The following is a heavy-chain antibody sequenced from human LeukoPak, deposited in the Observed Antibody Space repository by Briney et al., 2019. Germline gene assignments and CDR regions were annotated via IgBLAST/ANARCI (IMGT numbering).Heavy chain of an antibody. D-gene: IGHD3-10*01. CDR1: GGSIGSSSYY. CDR2: IYYSGTT. CDR3: ARRRPLWFGEMNAFDI. Sequence: SETLSLTCTVSGGSIGSSSYYWGWIRQPPGKGLEWIGSIYYSGTTYYNPSLKSRVTISVDTSKNQFSLKLSSVTAADTAVYYCARRRPLWFGEMNAFDIWGQGTMVTVSS. V-gene: IGHV4-39*07. J-gene: IGHJ3*02.